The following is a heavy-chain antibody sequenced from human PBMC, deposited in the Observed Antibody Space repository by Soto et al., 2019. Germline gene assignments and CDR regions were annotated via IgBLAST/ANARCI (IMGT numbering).Heavy chain of an antibody. J-gene: IGHJ5*02. CDR2: ISASGGGT. CDR3: ILTGYYIGLNWFDP. Sequence: GGSLRLSCAASGFTFGTYAMTWVRQAPGKGLDWVSTISASGGGTYYADSVRGRFTISRDNSKNTLFLQMSSLRAEDTAVYYDILTGYYIGLNWFDPWGQGTLVTVSS. V-gene: IGHV3-23*01. D-gene: IGHD3-9*01. CDR1: GFTFGTYA.